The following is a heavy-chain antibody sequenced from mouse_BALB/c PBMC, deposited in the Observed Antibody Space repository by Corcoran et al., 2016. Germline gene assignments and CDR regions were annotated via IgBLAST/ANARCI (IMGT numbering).Heavy chain of an antibody. D-gene: IGHD4-1*01. CDR3: ARNWDVGFAY. V-gene: IGHV4-1*02. Sequence: EVKLLESGGGLVQPGGSLKLSCAASGFVFSRYWMSWVRQAPGKGLEWIGEINPDSSTINYTPSLKDKFIISRDNSKNTLYLQMSKVRSEDTALYYCARNWDVGFAYWGQGTLVTVSA. CDR1: GFVFSRYW. CDR2: INPDSSTI. J-gene: IGHJ3*01.